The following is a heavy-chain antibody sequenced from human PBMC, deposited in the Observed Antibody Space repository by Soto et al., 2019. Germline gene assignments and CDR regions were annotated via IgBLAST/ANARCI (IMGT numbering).Heavy chain of an antibody. J-gene: IGHJ5*02. D-gene: IGHD3-3*01. CDR3: ARKIRGSYWKFDP. Sequence: SGPTLVNPTETLTLTCAFSGFSLSANGVGVGWIRQPPGGALERHAIIYWNDGTSIRPTLQSRLSISKDTSKNQVVLTLRNMEPRDTGTYYCARKIRGSYWKFDPWGPGAQVTVSS. CDR2: IYWNDGT. CDR1: GFSLSANGVG. V-gene: IGHV2-5*01.